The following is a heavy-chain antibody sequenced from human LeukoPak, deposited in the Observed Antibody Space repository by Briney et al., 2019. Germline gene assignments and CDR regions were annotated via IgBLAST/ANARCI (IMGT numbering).Heavy chain of an antibody. CDR3: ARYYYDSSGYLYYFDY. Sequence: TGGSLRLSCAASGFTFSSYAMSWVRQPPGKGLEWVSAISGSGGSTYYADSVKGRFTISRDNSKNSLYLQMNSLRAEDTALYYCARYYYDSSGYLYYFDYWGQGTLVTVSS. CDR1: GFTFSSYA. J-gene: IGHJ4*02. V-gene: IGHV3-23*01. D-gene: IGHD3-22*01. CDR2: ISGSGGST.